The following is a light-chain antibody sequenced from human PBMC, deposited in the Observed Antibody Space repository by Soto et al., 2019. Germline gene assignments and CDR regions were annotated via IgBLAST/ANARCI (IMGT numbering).Light chain of an antibody. Sequence: DIQLTQSLSFLSASVGDRVTITCRASQGISSYLAWYQQKPGKAPKLLIYAASTLQSGVPSRFSGSGSGTESTLTISSLQPEDFATYYCQHLNGYPRTFGQGTKVEIK. J-gene: IGKJ1*01. CDR2: AAS. V-gene: IGKV1-9*01. CDR1: QGISSY. CDR3: QHLNGYPRT.